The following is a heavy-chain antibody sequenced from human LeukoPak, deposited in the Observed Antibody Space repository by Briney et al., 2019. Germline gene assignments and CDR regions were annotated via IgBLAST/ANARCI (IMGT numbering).Heavy chain of an antibody. CDR2: IIPILGIA. CDR1: GGTFSSYA. Sequence: AASVKVSCKASGGTFSSYAISWVRQAPGQGLEWMGRIIPILGIANYAQKFQGRVTITADKSTSTAYMELSSLRSEDTAVYYCALNRGYDIDAFDIWGQGTMVTVSS. J-gene: IGHJ3*02. CDR3: ALNRGYDIDAFDI. V-gene: IGHV1-69*04. D-gene: IGHD5-12*01.